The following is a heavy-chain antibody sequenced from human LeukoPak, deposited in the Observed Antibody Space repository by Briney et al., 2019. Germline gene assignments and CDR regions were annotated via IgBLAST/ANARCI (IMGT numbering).Heavy chain of an antibody. J-gene: IGHJ5*02. Sequence: GGSLRLSCAASGFTFSSYSMNWVRQAPGKGLEWVSSISSSSSYIYYADSVKGRFTISRDNAKNSLYLQMNSLRAEDTAVYYCAKDAFYSNYGIPRFDPWGQGTLVTVSS. CDR3: AKDAFYSNYGIPRFDP. CDR1: GFTFSSYS. CDR2: ISSSSSYI. D-gene: IGHD4-11*01. V-gene: IGHV3-21*04.